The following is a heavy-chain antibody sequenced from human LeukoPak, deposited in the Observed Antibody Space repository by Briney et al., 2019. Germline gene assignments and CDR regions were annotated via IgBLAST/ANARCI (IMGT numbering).Heavy chain of an antibody. D-gene: IGHD2-2*01. J-gene: IGHJ6*03. Sequence: PSETLSLTCTVSGGSISSGSYYWSWIRQPAGKGLEWIGRIYTSGSTNYNPSLKSRVTISVDTSKNQFSLKLSSVTAADTAVYYCARDQEAYCSSTSCYEYYYYMDVWGKGTTVTISS. CDR1: GGSISSGSYY. CDR3: ARDQEAYCSSTSCYEYYYYMDV. CDR2: IYTSGST. V-gene: IGHV4-61*02.